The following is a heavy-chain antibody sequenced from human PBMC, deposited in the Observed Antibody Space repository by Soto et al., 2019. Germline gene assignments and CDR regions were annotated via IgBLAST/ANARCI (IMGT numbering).Heavy chain of an antibody. CDR1: GGSISSYY. J-gene: IGHJ4*02. Sequence: NPSETLSLTCTVSGGSISSYYWSWIRQPPGKGLEWIGYIYYSGSTNYNPSLKSRVTISVDTSKNQFSLKLSSVTAADTAVYYCAILTLYSSSWRDYWGQGTLVTVSS. CDR3: AILTLYSSSWRDY. V-gene: IGHV4-59*01. CDR2: IYYSGST. D-gene: IGHD6-13*01.